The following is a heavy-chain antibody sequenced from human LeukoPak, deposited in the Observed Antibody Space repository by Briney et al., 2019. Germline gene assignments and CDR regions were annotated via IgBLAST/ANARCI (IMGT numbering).Heavy chain of an antibody. CDR3: ARDSSSYYYYYYMDV. V-gene: IGHV3-21*01. D-gene: IGHD6-6*01. Sequence: LGGSLRLSCAASGFTFSSYGMTWVRQAPGKGLEWVSSISGSGGTTYYADSVKGRFTISRDNAKNSLYLQMNSLRAEDTAVYYCARDSSSYYYYYYMDVWGKGTTVTVSS. J-gene: IGHJ6*03. CDR2: ISGSGGTT. CDR1: GFTFSSYG.